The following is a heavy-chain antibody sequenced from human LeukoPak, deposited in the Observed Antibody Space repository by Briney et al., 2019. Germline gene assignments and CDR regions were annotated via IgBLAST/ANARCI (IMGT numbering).Heavy chain of an antibody. CDR2: INHSGST. J-gene: IGHJ4*02. D-gene: IGHD5-24*01. CDR1: GGSFSGYY. CDR3: ARDKTSYGYNYGRYVDY. Sequence: EPPGTLSLTCAVYGGSFSGYYWSWIRQPPGKGLEWIGEINHSGSTNYNPSLKSRVTISVDTSKNQFSLKLSSVTAADTAVYYCARDKTSYGYNYGRYVDYWGQGTLVTVSS. V-gene: IGHV4-34*01.